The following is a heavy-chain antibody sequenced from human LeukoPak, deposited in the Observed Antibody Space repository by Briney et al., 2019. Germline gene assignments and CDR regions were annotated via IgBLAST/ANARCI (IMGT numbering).Heavy chain of an antibody. CDR2: IYYSGST. D-gene: IGHD2-2*01. CDR1: GGCISSGGYY. Sequence: SQTLSLTCSVSGGCISSGGYYWSWIRQHPGKGLEWIGYIYYSGSTYYNPSLKSRVTISVDTSKNQFSLKLSSVTAADTAVYYCARVRYCSSTSCYGSNWFDPWGQGTLVTVSS. CDR3: ARVRYCSSTSCYGSNWFDP. V-gene: IGHV4-31*03. J-gene: IGHJ5*02.